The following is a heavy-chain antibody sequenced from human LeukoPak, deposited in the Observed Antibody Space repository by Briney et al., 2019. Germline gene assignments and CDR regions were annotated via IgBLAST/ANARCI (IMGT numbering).Heavy chain of an antibody. V-gene: IGHV3-48*01. CDR1: GFTFSSYS. Sequence: GGSLRLSCAAPGFTFSSYSMNWVRQAPGKGLGWVSYIISSSSTIYYADSVKGRFTISRDNAKNSLYLQMNSLRAEDTAVYYCARAPSIAAAGPPHYMVVWGKGTTVTVSS. D-gene: IGHD6-13*01. CDR2: IISSSSTI. J-gene: IGHJ6*03. CDR3: ARAPSIAAAGPPHYMVV.